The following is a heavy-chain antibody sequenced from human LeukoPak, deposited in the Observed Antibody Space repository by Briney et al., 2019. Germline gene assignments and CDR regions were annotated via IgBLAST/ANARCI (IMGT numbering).Heavy chain of an antibody. CDR3: TKEQSNYGSGTYTDY. CDR2: ISGSGGST. CDR1: GFTFSKYG. D-gene: IGHD3-10*01. V-gene: IGHV3-23*01. Sequence: GGSLRLSCAASGFTFSKYGMSWVRQAAGQGLEWVSSISGSGGSTDYADSVKGRFTISRDYSKNTLYLQMSSLRVEDTALYYCTKEQSNYGSGTYTDYWGQGTLVSVSS. J-gene: IGHJ4*02.